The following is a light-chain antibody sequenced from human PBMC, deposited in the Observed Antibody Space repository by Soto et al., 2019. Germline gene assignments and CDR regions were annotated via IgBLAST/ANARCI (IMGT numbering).Light chain of an antibody. CDR2: GNS. J-gene: IGLJ3*02. V-gene: IGLV1-40*01. Sequence: QSVLTQPPSVSGAPGQSVTISCTGSSSNIGAGYDVHWYQQLPGTAPKLLIYGNSNRPSGVPDRFSGSKSGTSASLAITGVQAEDEADYYCHSYDSSLSGSVFGGGTKLTVL. CDR3: HSYDSSLSGSV. CDR1: SSNIGAGYD.